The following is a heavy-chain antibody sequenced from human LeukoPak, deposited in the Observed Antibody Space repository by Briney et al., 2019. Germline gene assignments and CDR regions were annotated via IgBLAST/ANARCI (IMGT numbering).Heavy chain of an antibody. V-gene: IGHV3-23*01. CDR3: AKGAQYDFWTGYTLEYFDV. Sequence: GGSLRLSCAASGFTFSSYEMNWVRQAPGKGLEWVSFISASGSSTHYADSVKGRFTISRDNSNNTLYLQINSLRAEDTAAYYCAKGAQYDFWTGYTLEYFDVWGKGTLVTVSS. J-gene: IGHJ4*02. CDR2: ISASGSST. CDR1: GFTFSSYE. D-gene: IGHD3-3*01.